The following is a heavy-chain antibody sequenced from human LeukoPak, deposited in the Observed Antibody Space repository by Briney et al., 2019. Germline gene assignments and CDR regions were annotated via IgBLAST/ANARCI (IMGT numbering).Heavy chain of an antibody. Sequence: GGSLRLSCTASGFTFGDYAMSWVRQAPGKGLERVGFIRSKAYGGTTEYAASVKGRFTISRDDSKSVAYLQMNSLKTEDTAVYYCSGYYDFWSGKTGADAFDIWGQGTMVTVSS. V-gene: IGHV3-49*04. J-gene: IGHJ3*02. D-gene: IGHD3-3*01. CDR3: SGYYDFWSGKTGADAFDI. CDR2: IRSKAYGGTT. CDR1: GFTFGDYA.